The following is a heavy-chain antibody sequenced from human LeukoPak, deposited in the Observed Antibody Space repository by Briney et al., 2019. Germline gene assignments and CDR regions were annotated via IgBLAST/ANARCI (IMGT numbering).Heavy chain of an antibody. CDR3: ARDYSGMVPAANPLGY. V-gene: IGHV1-2*06. CDR1: GYIFTDYY. CDR2: INPNSGGT. J-gene: IGHJ4*02. D-gene: IGHD2-2*01. Sequence: ASVKVSCKASGYIFTDYYMHWVPQAPGQELGWMGRINPNSGGTNYAQKFQGRVTMTRDTSISTAYMELSRLRSDDTAVYYCARDYSGMVPAANPLGYWGQGTLVTVSS.